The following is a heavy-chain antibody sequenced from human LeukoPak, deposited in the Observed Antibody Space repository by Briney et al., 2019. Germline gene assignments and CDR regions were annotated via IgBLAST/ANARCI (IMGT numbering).Heavy chain of an antibody. D-gene: IGHD6-6*01. J-gene: IGHJ4*02. CDR3: ARDKEGSVPFDY. CDR1: GDSISSSHW. Sequence: SGTLSLTCAVSGDSISSSHWWSWVRQPPGKGLEWIGEIYHTGSTNYNPSLKSRVTMSVDKFKNQFSLKLSSVTAADTAVYYCARDKEGSVPFDYWGQGTLVTVSS. CDR2: IYHTGST. V-gene: IGHV4-4*02.